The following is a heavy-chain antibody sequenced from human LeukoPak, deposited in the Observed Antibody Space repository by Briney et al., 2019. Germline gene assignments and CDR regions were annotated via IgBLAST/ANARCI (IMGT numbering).Heavy chain of an antibody. CDR2: ISYDGSNK. CDR3: ARDGDYDFWSGSPFDY. D-gene: IGHD3-3*01. V-gene: IGHV3-30-3*01. CDR1: GFTFSSYA. Sequence: GGSLRLSCAASGFTFSSYAMHWVRQAPGKGLEWVAVISYDGSNKYYADSVKGRFTISRDNSKNTLYLQMNSLRAEDTAVYYCARDGDYDFWSGSPFDYWGQGTLVTVSS. J-gene: IGHJ4*02.